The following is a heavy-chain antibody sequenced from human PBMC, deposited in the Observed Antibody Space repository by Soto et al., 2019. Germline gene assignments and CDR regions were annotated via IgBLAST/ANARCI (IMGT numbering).Heavy chain of an antibody. CDR1: GGSISSGGYY. CDR3: ARGDVSSFFDY. CDR2: IYYSGST. J-gene: IGHJ4*02. V-gene: IGHV4-31*03. Sequence: QVQLQESGAGLVKPSQTLSLTCTVSGGSISSGGYYWSWIRQHPGKGLEWIGYIYYSGSTDYNPSLKSRVTISVDTSKNQFSLKLSSVTAADTAVYYCARGDVSSFFDYWGQVTLVTVSS. D-gene: IGHD2-8*01.